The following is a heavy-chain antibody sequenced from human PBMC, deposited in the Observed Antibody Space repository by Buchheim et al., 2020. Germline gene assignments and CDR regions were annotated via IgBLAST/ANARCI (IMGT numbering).Heavy chain of an antibody. J-gene: IGHJ6*03. Sequence: EVQLLESGGGVVRPGGSLRLSCAASGFTFDDYGMTWIRQAPGKGLEWVSGISWRGGSTGYADSVKGRFTLSRENANKSMYLQMNSLRGEDTALYYCARAGGSGSHFLNYYYYYMDVWGKGTT. CDR3: ARAGGSGSHFLNYYYYYMDV. D-gene: IGHD3-10*01. CDR1: GFTFDDYG. CDR2: ISWRGGST. V-gene: IGHV3-20*04.